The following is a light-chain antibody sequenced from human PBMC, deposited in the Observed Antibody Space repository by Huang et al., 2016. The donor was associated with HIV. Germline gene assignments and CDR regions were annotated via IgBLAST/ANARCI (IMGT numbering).Light chain of an antibody. Sequence: DIQMTQSPSSLSASVGDKVSITCRASQAISNSLVWYRQQPGKAPKLLLDGASRLENGVSSRFSGSGSGTDYTLTISSLQPEDCATYDCQQYFSTPRTFGQGTKVEIK. CDR3: QQYFSTPRT. J-gene: IGKJ1*01. CDR2: GAS. V-gene: IGKV1-NL1*01. CDR1: QAISNS.